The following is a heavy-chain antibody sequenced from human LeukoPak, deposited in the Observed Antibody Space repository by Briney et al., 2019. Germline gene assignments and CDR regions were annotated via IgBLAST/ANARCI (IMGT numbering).Heavy chain of an antibody. D-gene: IGHD2-2*02. Sequence: PSETLSLTCTVSGGSISSGDYYWSWIRQPPGKGLEWIGYIYYSGSTYYNPSLKSRVTISVDTSKNQFSLKLSSVTAADTAVYYCAKLLHLRYFDLWGRGTLVTVSS. J-gene: IGHJ2*01. CDR1: GGSISSGDYY. V-gene: IGHV4-30-4*08. CDR3: AKLLHLRYFDL. CDR2: IYYSGST.